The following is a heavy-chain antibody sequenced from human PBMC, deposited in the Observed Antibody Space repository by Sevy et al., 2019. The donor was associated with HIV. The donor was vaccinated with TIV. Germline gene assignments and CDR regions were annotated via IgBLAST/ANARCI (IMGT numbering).Heavy chain of an antibody. J-gene: IGHJ6*03. CDR3: ARDGVSYCSSTSCSSRYYYYYMDV. Sequence: ASVKVSCKASGYTFTSYGISWVRQAPGQGLEWMGWISAYNGNTNYAQKLQGRVTMTTDTSTSKAYRELGSLRSDDTAVYYCARDGVSYCSSTSCSSRYYYYYMDVWGKGTTVTVSS. CDR2: ISAYNGNT. CDR1: GYTFTSYG. V-gene: IGHV1-18*01. D-gene: IGHD2-2*01.